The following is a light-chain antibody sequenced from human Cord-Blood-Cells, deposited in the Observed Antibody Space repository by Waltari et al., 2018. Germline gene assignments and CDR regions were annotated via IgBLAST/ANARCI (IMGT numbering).Light chain of an antibody. CDR1: SSDVGGYNY. Sequence: QSALTQPASVSGSPGQSITISSTGTSSDVGGYNYGSWYQQHPGKAPKLMIYDVSNRPSGVSKRFSGSKSGNTASLTISGLQAEDEADYYCSSYTSSSTWVFGGGTKLTVL. CDR2: DVS. V-gene: IGLV2-14*01. J-gene: IGLJ3*02. CDR3: SSYTSSSTWV.